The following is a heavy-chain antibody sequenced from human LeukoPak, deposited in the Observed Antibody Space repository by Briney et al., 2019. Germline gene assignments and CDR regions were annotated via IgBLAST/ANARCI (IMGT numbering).Heavy chain of an antibody. CDR2: INSDGSST. CDR1: GFTFSSYW. Sequence: GGSLRLSCAASGFTFSSYWMHWVREAPGKGLVWVSRINSDGSSTSYAVSVKGRFTISRDNAKNTLYLQMNSLRAEDTAVYYCARGQVIVVAGAFDIWGQGTMVTVSS. V-gene: IGHV3-74*01. CDR3: ARGQVIVVAGAFDI. D-gene: IGHD3-22*01. J-gene: IGHJ3*02.